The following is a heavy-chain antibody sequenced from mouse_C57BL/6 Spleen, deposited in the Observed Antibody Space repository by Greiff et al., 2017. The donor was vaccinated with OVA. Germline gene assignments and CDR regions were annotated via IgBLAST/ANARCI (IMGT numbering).Heavy chain of an antibody. CDR2: ISYDGSN. J-gene: IGHJ2*01. V-gene: IGHV3-6*01. Sequence: VQLQESGPGLVKPSQSLSLTCSVTGYSITSGYYWNWIRQFPGNKLEWMGYISYDGSNNYNPSLKNRISITRDTSKNQFFLKLNSVTTEDTATYYCARGGGFDYWGQGTTLTVSS. CDR1: GYSITSGYY. CDR3: ARGGGFDY.